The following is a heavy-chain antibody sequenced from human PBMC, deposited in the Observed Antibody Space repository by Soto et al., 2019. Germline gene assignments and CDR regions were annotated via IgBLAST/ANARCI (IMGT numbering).Heavy chain of an antibody. CDR1: GYTFTSYG. J-gene: IGHJ6*02. D-gene: IGHD6-13*01. CDR2: ISAYNGNT. Sequence: GASVKVSCKASGYTFTSYGISWVRQAPGQGLEWMGWISAYNGNTNYAQKLQGRVTMTTDTSTSTAYMELRSLRSDDTAVYYCARESWEAAAGTDYYYYGMDVWGQGTAVTVSS. V-gene: IGHV1-18*01. CDR3: ARESWEAAAGTDYYYYGMDV.